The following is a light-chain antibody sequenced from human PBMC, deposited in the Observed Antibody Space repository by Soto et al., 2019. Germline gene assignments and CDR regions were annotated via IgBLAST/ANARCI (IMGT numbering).Light chain of an antibody. Sequence: EIVLTQSPGTLSLSPGERATLSCTASQSVSSNYLAWYQQKPGQAPRLLIYGASSRATGIPDRFSGSGSGTDFTLTISRLEPVDFAVYYCQQYGGSPRTFGQGTKVEIK. CDR1: QSVSSNY. CDR3: QQYGGSPRT. V-gene: IGKV3-20*01. J-gene: IGKJ1*01. CDR2: GAS.